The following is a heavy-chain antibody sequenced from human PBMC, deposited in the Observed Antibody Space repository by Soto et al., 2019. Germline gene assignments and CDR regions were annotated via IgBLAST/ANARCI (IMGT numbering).Heavy chain of an antibody. J-gene: IGHJ4*02. CDR1: GGSISSGHYP. CDR2: IYPGGNT. D-gene: IGHD2-21*01. CDR3: ARLVGVAISP. V-gene: IGHV4-30-2*01. Sequence: LSLTFAVSGGSISSGHYPWTWIRQPPGKGLEWIGYIYPGGNTYYSPSPKSRVTIALDTSKSLVSLRLNSVTAADTAVYYCARLVGVAISPWGPGTLVTVSS.